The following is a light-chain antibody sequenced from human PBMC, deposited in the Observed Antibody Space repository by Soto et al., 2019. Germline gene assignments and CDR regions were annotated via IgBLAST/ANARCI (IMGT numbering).Light chain of an antibody. CDR3: QQYDNSVT. CDR1: QSVGTN. CDR2: SAS. J-gene: IGKJ4*01. Sequence: EIVMTQSPVTLSVSPGERATLSCTASQSVGTNLAWYQRKPGQAPRLLIYSASARATDVPARFSGSGSGTEFTLTISSLQSEDFAFYFCQQYDNSVTFGGGTKVEIK. V-gene: IGKV3-15*01.